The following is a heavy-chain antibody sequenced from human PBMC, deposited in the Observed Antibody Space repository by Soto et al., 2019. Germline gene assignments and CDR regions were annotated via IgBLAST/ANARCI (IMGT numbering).Heavy chain of an antibody. CDR1: GYTFTSYY. D-gene: IGHD6-13*01. Sequence: ASVKVSCKASGYTFTSYYMHWVRQAPGQGLEWMGIINPSGGSTSYAQKFQGRVTMTRDTSTSTVYMELSSLRSEDTAVYYCVRDMALIAAAGKFIDYWGQGTLLTVSS. V-gene: IGHV1-46*01. CDR3: VRDMALIAAAGKFIDY. J-gene: IGHJ4*02. CDR2: INPSGGST.